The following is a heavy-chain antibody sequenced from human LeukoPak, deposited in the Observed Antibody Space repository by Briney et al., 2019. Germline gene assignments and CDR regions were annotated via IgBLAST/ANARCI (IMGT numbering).Heavy chain of an antibody. CDR3: ARAFGDYHSD. CDR1: GFTFSSYA. CDR2: ISYDGSNK. Sequence: PGGSLRLSCAASGFTFSSYAMHWVRQAPGKGLEWVAVISYDGSNKYYADSVEGRFTISRDNSKNTLYLQMNSLRAEDTAVYYCARAFGDYHSDWGQGTLVTVSS. V-gene: IGHV3-30-3*01. D-gene: IGHD4-17*01. J-gene: IGHJ4*02.